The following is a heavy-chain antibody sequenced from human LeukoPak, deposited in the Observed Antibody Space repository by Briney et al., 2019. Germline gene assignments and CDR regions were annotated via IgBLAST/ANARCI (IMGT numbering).Heavy chain of an antibody. D-gene: IGHD3-10*01. J-gene: IGHJ4*02. CDR1: GFTFSSYA. Sequence: GGSLRLSCAASGFTFSSYAMSWVRQAPGKGLEWVSAISGSGGSTYYADSVKGRFTISRDNSKNTLYLQMNSLRAEDTAVYYCAKVVTMVQGVIVGYFDYWGQGTLVTVSS. CDR2: ISGSGGST. V-gene: IGHV3-23*01. CDR3: AKVVTMVQGVIVGYFDY.